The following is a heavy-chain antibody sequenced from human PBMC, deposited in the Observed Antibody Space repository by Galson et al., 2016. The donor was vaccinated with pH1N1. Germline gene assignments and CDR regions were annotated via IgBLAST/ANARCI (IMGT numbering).Heavy chain of an antibody. CDR3: AKDRTVDSGQSRPFFDA. J-gene: IGHJ4*02. Sequence: CKASGGSLSTYPISWVRQAPGLGLEWMGRSVPVFGSAKYSPRFQGRVAISRDESASTVYIELTSLTAEDTGIYYCAKDRTVDSGQSRPFFDAWVQGALASVSS. V-gene: IGHV1-69*05. CDR2: SVPVFGSA. D-gene: IGHD3-10*01. CDR1: GGSLSTYP.